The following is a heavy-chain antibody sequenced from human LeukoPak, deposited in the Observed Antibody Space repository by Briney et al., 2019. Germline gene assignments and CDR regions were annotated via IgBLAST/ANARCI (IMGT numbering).Heavy chain of an antibody. V-gene: IGHV4-59*01. CDR2: IYYNGYT. Sequence: SETLSLTCSVSGGSISSYYWTWIRQPPGKGLEWIGHIYYNGYTNYNPSLESRVIISVDMSNNQFSLRLSSVTAAVTAVYYCARDRYGSGSYHTDWGQGTLVTVSS. J-gene: IGHJ4*02. D-gene: IGHD3-10*01. CDR1: GGSISSYY. CDR3: ARDRYGSGSYHTD.